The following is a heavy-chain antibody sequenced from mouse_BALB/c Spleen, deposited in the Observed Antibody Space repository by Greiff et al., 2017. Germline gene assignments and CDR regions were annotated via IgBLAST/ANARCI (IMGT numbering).Heavy chain of an antibody. CDR2: ISSGSSTI. J-gene: IGHJ4*01. CDR3: ARSSHNYAMDY. Sequence: EVKLMESGGGLVQPGGSRKLSCAASGFTFSSFGMHWVRQAPEKGLEWVAYISSGSSTIYYADTVKGRFTISRDNPKNTLFLQMTSLRSEDTAMYYCARSSHNYAMDYWGQGTSVTVSS. V-gene: IGHV5-17*02. CDR1: GFTFSSFG.